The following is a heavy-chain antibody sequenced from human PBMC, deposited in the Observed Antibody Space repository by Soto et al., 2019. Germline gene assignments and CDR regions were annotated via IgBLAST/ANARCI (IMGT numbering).Heavy chain of an antibody. CDR1: GYTVSNYG. D-gene: IGHD6-19*01. CDR3: SRFIMVGGWFDPNYYHGMDV. CDR2: ISGYNGNT. J-gene: IGHJ6*02. V-gene: IGHV1-18*01. Sequence: QVQLVQSGAEVKKPGASVTVSCKTSGYTVSNYGINWVRQAPGQVLEWLGWISGYNGNTNYAQTVQGRVTMTTDTATGTVYMELRSLKSDDTAIYYCSRFIMVGGWFDPNYYHGMDVWGQGTTVTVSS.